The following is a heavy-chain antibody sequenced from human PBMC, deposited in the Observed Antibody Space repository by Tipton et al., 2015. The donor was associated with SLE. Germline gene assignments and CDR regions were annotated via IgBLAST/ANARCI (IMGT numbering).Heavy chain of an antibody. V-gene: IGHV4-39*07. J-gene: IGHJ4*02. CDR2: INHSGGT. D-gene: IGHD3-3*01. CDR3: ARGGLRSGYSDY. CDR1: SGSISSSTYY. Sequence: TLSLTCTVSSGSISSSTYYWSWIRQPPGKGLEWIGEINHSGGTNYKPSLKSRVTVSVDRSKNQFSLKLSSVTAADTAVYYCARGGLRSGYSDYWGQGTLVTVSS.